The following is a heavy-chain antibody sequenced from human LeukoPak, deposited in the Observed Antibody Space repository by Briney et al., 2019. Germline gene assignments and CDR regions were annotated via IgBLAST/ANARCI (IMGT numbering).Heavy chain of an antibody. J-gene: IGHJ4*02. D-gene: IGHD3-10*01. CDR1: GGSISSGSYY. CDR2: IYTSGST. Sequence: PSETLSLTCTVSGGSISSGSYYWSWIRQPAGKGLEWIGRIYTSGSTNYNPSLKSRVTISVDTSKNQFSLKLSSVTAADTAVYYCARIDTIWFGELELWGQGTLVTVSS. V-gene: IGHV4-61*02. CDR3: ARIDTIWFGELEL.